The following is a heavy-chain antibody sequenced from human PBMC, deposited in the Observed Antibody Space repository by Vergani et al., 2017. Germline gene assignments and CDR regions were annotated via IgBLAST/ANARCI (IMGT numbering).Heavy chain of an antibody. J-gene: IGHJ5*02. V-gene: IGHV4-39*01. CDR1: GGSISSSSYY. CDR3: ARLSLVNWFDP. Sequence: QLQLQESGPGLVKPSETLSLTCTVSGGSISSSSYYWGWIRQPPGKGLEWIGSIYYSGSTYYNPSLKGRVTISVDTSKNQFSLKLSSVTAADTAVYYCARLSLVNWFDPWGQGTLVTVSS. CDR2: IYYSGST.